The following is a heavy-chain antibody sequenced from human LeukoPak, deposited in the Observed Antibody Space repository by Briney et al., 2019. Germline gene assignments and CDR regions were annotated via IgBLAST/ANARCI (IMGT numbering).Heavy chain of an antibody. CDR1: GYTFTGYY. D-gene: IGHD2-2*01. Sequence: ASVKVSCKASGYTFTGYYMHWVRQAPGQGLEWMGRINPNSGGTNYAQKFQDRVTMTRDTSNSTAYMELSRLRSDDTAVYYCARLGYCSSTSCPQGPEVDYWGQGTLVTVSS. J-gene: IGHJ4*02. V-gene: IGHV1-2*06. CDR3: ARLGYCSSTSCPQGPEVDY. CDR2: INPNSGGT.